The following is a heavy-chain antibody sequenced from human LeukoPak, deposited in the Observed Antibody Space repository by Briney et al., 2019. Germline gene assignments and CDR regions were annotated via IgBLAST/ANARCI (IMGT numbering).Heavy chain of an antibody. J-gene: IGHJ4*02. Sequence: GRSLRLSCAASGFTFSSYGMHWVRQAPGKGLEWVAVIWYDGSNKYYADSVKGRFTISRDNSKNTLYLQMNSLRAEDTAVYYCARDRGSPDCSSTSCSEDVVYWGQGTLVTVSS. D-gene: IGHD2-2*01. V-gene: IGHV3-33*01. CDR3: ARDRGSPDCSSTSCSEDVVY. CDR1: GFTFSSYG. CDR2: IWYDGSNK.